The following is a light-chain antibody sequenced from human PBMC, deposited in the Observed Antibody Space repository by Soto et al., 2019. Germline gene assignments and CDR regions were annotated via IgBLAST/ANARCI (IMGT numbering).Light chain of an antibody. V-gene: IGLV1-44*01. Sequence: QAVVTQPPSASGTPGQRVTISCSGSSSNIVSNTVNWYQQLPGTAPKLLICSNNQRPSGVPDRFSGSKSGTSASLAISGLQSEDEFDYYCAAWDDSLNVVVFGGGTKLTVL. CDR1: SSNIVSNT. J-gene: IGLJ2*01. CDR2: SNN. CDR3: AAWDDSLNVVV.